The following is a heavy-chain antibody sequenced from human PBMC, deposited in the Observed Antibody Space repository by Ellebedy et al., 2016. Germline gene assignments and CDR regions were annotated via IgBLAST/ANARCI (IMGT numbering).Heavy chain of an antibody. J-gene: IGHJ4*02. CDR3: ARDWKIDSSRHFDY. CDR2: ISAYNGNT. CDR1: GYTFTSYG. V-gene: IGHV1-18*01. Sequence: ASVKVSXKASGYTFTSYGISWVRQAPGQGLEWMGWISAYNGNTNYAQKLQGRVTMTTDTSTSTAYMELRSLRSDDTAVYYCARDWKIDSSRHFDYWGQGTLVTVSS. D-gene: IGHD3-22*01.